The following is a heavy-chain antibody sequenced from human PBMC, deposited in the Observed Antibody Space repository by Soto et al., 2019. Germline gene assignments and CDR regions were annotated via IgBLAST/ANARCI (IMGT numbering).Heavy chain of an antibody. CDR1: GGTFSSYS. CDR3: ATPYPAFAF. D-gene: IGHD6-25*01. CDR2: ISTYKGNT. V-gene: IGHV1-18*01. Sequence: ASXKVSCNASGGTFSSYSSSWGRQAPGQGLVWRGWISTYKGNTNYAQKFEGRVTMTTDTSTSTAYMELRRLRSDDTAVYYSATPYPAFAFWGQGTLVTVSS. J-gene: IGHJ4*02.